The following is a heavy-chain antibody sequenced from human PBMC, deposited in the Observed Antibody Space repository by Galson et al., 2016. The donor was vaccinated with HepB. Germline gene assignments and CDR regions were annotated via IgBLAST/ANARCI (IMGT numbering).Heavy chain of an antibody. J-gene: IGHJ4*02. D-gene: IGHD1-20*01. CDR3: ASNWKYYFDY. CDR1: GGSISSGGYY. CDR2: IYHSGTT. Sequence: TLSLTCTVSGGSISSGGYYWSWIRQHPGTGLEWIGYIYHSGTTYYNPSLKSRVTMSVDTSKNRFSLELSSVTAADTAVYYCASNWKYYFDYWGQGALVTVSS. V-gene: IGHV4-31*03.